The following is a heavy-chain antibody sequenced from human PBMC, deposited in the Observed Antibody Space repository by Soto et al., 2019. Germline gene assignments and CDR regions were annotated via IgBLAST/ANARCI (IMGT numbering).Heavy chain of an antibody. Sequence: GGSLRLSCAASGFTFSSYAMHWVRQAPGKGLEWVAVISYDGSNKYYADSVKGRFTISRDNSKNTLYLQMNSLRAEDTAVYYCARGGTRVTMIVVALWGQGTLVTVSS. CDR3: ARGGTRVTMIVVAL. V-gene: IGHV3-30-3*01. J-gene: IGHJ4*02. D-gene: IGHD3-22*01. CDR2: ISYDGSNK. CDR1: GFTFSSYA.